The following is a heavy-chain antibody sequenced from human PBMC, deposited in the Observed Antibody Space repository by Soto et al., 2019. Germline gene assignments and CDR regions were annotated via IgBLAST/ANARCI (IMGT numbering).Heavy chain of an antibody. D-gene: IGHD6-25*01. CDR3: ASDVAPDGGSPGQEYYYYMDV. CDR2: IYYSGST. Sequence: TSETLSLTCTVSGGXISSYYWSWIRQPPGKGLEWIGYIYYSGSTNYNPSLKSRVTISVDTSKNQFSLKLSSVTAADTAVYYCASDVAPDGGSPGQEYYYYMDVWGKGTTVTVSS. V-gene: IGHV4-59*01. J-gene: IGHJ6*03. CDR1: GGXISSYY.